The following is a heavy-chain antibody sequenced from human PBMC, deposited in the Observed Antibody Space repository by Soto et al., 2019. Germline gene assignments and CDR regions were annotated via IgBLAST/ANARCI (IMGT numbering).Heavy chain of an antibody. V-gene: IGHV3-23*01. CDR3: AKAPVRYFDWLWMGGNY. D-gene: IGHD3-9*01. Sequence: GGSLSLSCAASGFTFSSYAMSWVRQAPGKGLEWVSAISGSGGSTYYADSVKGRFTISRDNSKNTLYLQMNSLRAEDTAVYYCAKAPVRYFDWLWMGGNYWGQGTLVTVSS. CDR2: ISGSGGST. J-gene: IGHJ4*02. CDR1: GFTFSSYA.